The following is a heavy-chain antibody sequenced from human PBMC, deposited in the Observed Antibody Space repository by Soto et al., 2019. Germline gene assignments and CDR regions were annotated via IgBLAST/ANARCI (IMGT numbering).Heavy chain of an antibody. J-gene: IGHJ4*02. CDR2: ISYDGSNK. CDR3: ARGGVVVTGTVNFYY. D-gene: IGHD2-21*02. CDR1: GFTFSSYS. Sequence: QVKLVESGGGVVQPGRSLRLSCAASGFTFSSYSMYWVRQPPGKGLAWMEVISYDGSNKYYADSVKGRFTISRDNSKNTLYLQMNSLSAEDTAVYYCARGGVVVTGTVNFYYWGQGTLVTVSS. V-gene: IGHV3-30-3*01.